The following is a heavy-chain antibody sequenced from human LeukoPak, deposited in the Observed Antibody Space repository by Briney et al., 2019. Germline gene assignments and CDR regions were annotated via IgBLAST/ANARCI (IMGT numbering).Heavy chain of an antibody. Sequence: GESLKISCKGSGYSFSNYWIGWVRQMPGKGLEWMGIIYPGDSDTRYSPSFQGQVTISADKSISTAYLQWSSLKASDTAMYYCARLRITFGGLTDAFDIWGQGTMVTVSS. J-gene: IGHJ3*02. CDR2: IYPGDSDT. CDR1: GYSFSNYW. V-gene: IGHV5-51*01. CDR3: ARLRITFGGLTDAFDI. D-gene: IGHD3-16*01.